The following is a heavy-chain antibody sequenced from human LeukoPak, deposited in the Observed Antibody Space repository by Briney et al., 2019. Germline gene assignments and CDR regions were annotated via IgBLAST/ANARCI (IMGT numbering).Heavy chain of an antibody. J-gene: IGHJ4*02. D-gene: IGHD3-10*01. CDR2: ISGSGGGT. CDR1: GFTFSSYA. V-gene: IGHV3-23*01. Sequence: SGGSLRLSCAASGFTFSSYAMSWVRQAPGKGLEWVSAISGSGGGTFYADSVKGRFAISRDNSKNTLYLQMNSLRAEDTAVYYCAKDGMVQGLLLTYYFDYWGQGSLVTVSS. CDR3: AKDGMVQGLLLTYYFDY.